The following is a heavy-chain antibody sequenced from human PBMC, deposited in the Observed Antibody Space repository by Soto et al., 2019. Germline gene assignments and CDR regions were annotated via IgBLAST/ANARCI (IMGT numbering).Heavy chain of an antibody. CDR2: ISYDGSNK. CDR1: GFTFSSYA. J-gene: IGHJ4*02. V-gene: IGHV3-30-3*01. D-gene: IGHD3-16*01. CDR3: AREGGLFPN. Sequence: QVQLVESGGGVVQPGRSLRLSCAASGFTFSSYAMHWVRQAPGKGLEWVAVISYDGSNKYYADSVKGRFTISRDNYKNTLYLQMNSLRAEDTAVYYCAREGGLFPNWGQGTLVTVSS.